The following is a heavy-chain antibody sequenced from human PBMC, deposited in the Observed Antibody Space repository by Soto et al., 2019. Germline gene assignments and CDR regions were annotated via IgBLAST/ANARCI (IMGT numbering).Heavy chain of an antibody. CDR2: IIPIFGTA. CDR1: GGTFSSYA. V-gene: IGHV1-69*13. Sequence: ASVKVSCKASGGTFSSYAISWVRQAPGQGLEWMGGIIPIFGTANYAQKFQGRVTITADESTSTAYMELSSLRSVDTAVYYCARGGITGTTLYYYYGMDVWGQGTTVTVSS. D-gene: IGHD1-7*01. CDR3: ARGGITGTTLYYYYGMDV. J-gene: IGHJ6*02.